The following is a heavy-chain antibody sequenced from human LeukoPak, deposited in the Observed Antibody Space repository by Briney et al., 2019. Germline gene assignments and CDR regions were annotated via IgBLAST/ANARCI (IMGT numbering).Heavy chain of an antibody. CDR1: GFTFRSYG. CDR2: ISYDGSNK. J-gene: IGHJ4*02. D-gene: IGHD3-22*01. CDR3: AREGEVVVINRSSYFDY. Sequence: PGGSLRLSCAASGFTFRSYGMHWVRQAPGKGLEWVAVISYDGSNKYYADSMKGRFTISRDNSKNTLYLQMNSLRAEDTAVYYCAREGEVVVINRSSYFDYWGQGTLVTVSS. V-gene: IGHV3-30*03.